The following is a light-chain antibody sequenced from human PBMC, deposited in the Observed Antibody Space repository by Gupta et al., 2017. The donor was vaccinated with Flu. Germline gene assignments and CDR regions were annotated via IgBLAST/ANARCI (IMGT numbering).Light chain of an antibody. J-gene: IGLJ3*02. CDR1: SSDGGAYNA. CDR3: FSHAGNFNVM. CDR2: EVS. Sequence: SSDGGAYNAVACYQQYPGRPPKLLIDEVSQRPSGLPDRCSGSRSGNTPSLTVSGLQAEDDAFYYFFSHAGNFNVMFGGGTKLT. V-gene: IGLV2-8*01.